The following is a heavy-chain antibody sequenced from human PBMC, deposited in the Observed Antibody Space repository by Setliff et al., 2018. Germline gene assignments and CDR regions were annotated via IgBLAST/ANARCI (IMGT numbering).Heavy chain of an antibody. CDR3: RLAHCNTTSCEEALDF. CDR2: ILFSGDT. CDR1: GYSISSGFS. D-gene: IGHD2-2*01. J-gene: IGHJ4*02. V-gene: IGHV4-38-2*01. Sequence: SETLSLTCAVSGYSISSGFSWVWIRQSPGKGLEWIGRILFSGDTYYNPSLNSRVTISADTSKNQFSLNLNSVTAADTAVYYFRLAHCNTTSCEEALDFWSQGTLVTVPS.